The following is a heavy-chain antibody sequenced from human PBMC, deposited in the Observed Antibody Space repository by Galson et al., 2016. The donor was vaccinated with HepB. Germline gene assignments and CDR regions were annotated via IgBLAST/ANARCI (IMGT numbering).Heavy chain of an antibody. CDR1: GYTFSSYA. V-gene: IGHV1-3*01. D-gene: IGHD2-2*02. CDR2: INAGNGNT. J-gene: IGHJ6*02. CDR3: ARDRKIYQLLYPGYYYGMDV. Sequence: SCKASGYTFSSYALHWVRQAPGQRFEWMGWINAGNGNTKYAQNLQGRVTITMDRSARTVYMELSSLRFEDTAVYYCARDRKIYQLLYPGYYYGMDVWGQGTTVTVSS.